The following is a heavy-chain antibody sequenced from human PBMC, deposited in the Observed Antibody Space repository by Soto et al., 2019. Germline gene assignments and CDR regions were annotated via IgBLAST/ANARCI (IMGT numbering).Heavy chain of an antibody. J-gene: IGHJ6*02. CDR1: GYTFTGYY. CDR3: ARGDDAVADPTNYYYYYGMDV. V-gene: IGHV1-2*04. Sequence: GSSVKVSCKASGYTFTGYYMHWVRHAPGQGLEWMGWINPNSGGTNYAQKFQGWVTMTRDTSISTAYMELSRLRSDDTAVYYCARGDDAVADPTNYYYYYGMDVWGQGTTVTVSS. D-gene: IGHD6-19*01. CDR2: INPNSGGT.